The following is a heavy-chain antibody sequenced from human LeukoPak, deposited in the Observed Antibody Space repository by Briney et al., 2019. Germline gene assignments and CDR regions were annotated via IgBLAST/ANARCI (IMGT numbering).Heavy chain of an antibody. CDR3: ARGSTTKFRF. J-gene: IGHJ4*02. Sequence: SQTLSLTCAISGDSVSSNSAAWNWIRQSPSRGLEWLGRTYYRSKWYTNYALSVKSRITLNPDTSENQFSLQLNSVTPEDTAVYYCARGSTTKFRFWGQGTLVTVSS. V-gene: IGHV6-1*01. D-gene: IGHD5/OR15-5a*01. CDR2: TYYRSKWYT. CDR1: GDSVSSNSAA.